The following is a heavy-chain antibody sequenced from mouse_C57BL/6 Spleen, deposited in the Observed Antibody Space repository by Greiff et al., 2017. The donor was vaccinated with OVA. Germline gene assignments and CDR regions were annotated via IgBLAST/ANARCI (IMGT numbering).Heavy chain of an antibody. Sequence: EVQVVESGGGLVKPGGSLKLSCAASGFTFSSYAMSWVRQTPEKRLEWVATISDGGSYTYYPDNVKGRFTISRDNAKNNLYLQMSHLKSEDTAMYYCARPYYYGSSYFDYWGQGTTLTVSS. D-gene: IGHD1-1*01. V-gene: IGHV5-4*01. CDR2: ISDGGSYT. CDR1: GFTFSSYA. CDR3: ARPYYYGSSYFDY. J-gene: IGHJ2*01.